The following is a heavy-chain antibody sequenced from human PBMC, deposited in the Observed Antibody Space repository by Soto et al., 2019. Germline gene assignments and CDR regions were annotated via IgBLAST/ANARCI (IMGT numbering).Heavy chain of an antibody. CDR2: IYYGGSS. CDR3: ARHGSY. CDR1: GVSISSSSYY. V-gene: IGHV4-39*01. Sequence: SETLSLTCTVSGVSISSSSYYWGWFRQPPGKGLEWIGTIYYGGSSYSNPSLKSRVTISLDTSKNQFSLTLTSVTAADTAVYYCARHGSYWGQGTLVTSPQ. J-gene: IGHJ4*02.